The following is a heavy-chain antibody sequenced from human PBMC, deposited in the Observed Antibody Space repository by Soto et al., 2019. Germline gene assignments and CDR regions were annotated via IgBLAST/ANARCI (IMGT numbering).Heavy chain of an antibody. Sequence: PGGSLRLSCAASGFIFSSHWMHWVRQVPGKGLVWVSHISTDGSLTSYADSVKGRFTISRDNTKNTLYLQMNSLRAEDTAVYFCASLDITMTSRNGMDVWGQGTTVTVSS. CDR1: GFIFSSHW. CDR2: ISTDGSLT. J-gene: IGHJ6*02. CDR3: ASLDITMTSRNGMDV. D-gene: IGHD3-22*01. V-gene: IGHV3-74*01.